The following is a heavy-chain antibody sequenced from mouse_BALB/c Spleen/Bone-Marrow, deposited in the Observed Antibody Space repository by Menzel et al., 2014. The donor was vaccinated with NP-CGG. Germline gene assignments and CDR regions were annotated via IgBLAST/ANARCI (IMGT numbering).Heavy chain of an antibody. CDR2: INPSNGGT. CDR1: GYTFTSYY. CDR3: TRSGTSWLRRSWYFDV. D-gene: IGHD2-2*01. J-gene: IGHJ1*01. V-gene: IGHV1S81*02. Sequence: VQLQQSGAELVKPGASVKLSCKASGYTFTSYYMYWVKQRPGQGLKWIGEINPSNGGTNFNEKFKSKATLTVDKSSSTAYMQLSSLTSEDSAAYYCTRSGTSWLRRSWYFDVWGAGTTVTVSS.